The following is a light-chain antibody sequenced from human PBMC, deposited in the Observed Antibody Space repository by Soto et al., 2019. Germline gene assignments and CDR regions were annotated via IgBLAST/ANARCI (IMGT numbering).Light chain of an antibody. Sequence: EILLTQSPATLSLSPGERATLSCRASQTVTTSLAWYQQKPGQAPRLLIYAASNRATGIPARFSGSGSGTDFTLTISSLEPEDSAVYYCQQRHTWPRTFGQGTKVEVK. V-gene: IGKV3-11*01. CDR3: QQRHTWPRT. CDR1: QTVTTS. CDR2: AAS. J-gene: IGKJ1*01.